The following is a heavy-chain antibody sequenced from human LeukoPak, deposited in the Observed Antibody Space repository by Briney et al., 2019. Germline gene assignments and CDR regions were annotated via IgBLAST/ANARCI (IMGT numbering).Heavy chain of an antibody. CDR1: GFTFSNYA. V-gene: IGHV3-23*01. J-gene: IGHJ4*02. D-gene: IGHD2/OR15-2a*01. CDR3: ARSGLSRFGF. Sequence: SGGSLRLSCAASGFTFSNYAMSWVRQAPGKGLEWVSAISGSASSTYYANSVKGRFTISRDNSKNTLYLQMNSLRAEDTAVYYCARSGLSRFGFWGQGTLVTVSS. CDR2: ISGSASST.